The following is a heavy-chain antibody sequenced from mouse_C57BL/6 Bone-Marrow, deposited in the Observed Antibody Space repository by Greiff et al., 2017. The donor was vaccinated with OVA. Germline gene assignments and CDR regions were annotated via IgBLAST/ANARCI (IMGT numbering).Heavy chain of an antibody. Sequence: VQLQQPGAELVKPGASVKMSCKASGYTFTSYWITWVKQRPGQGLEWIGDIYPGSGSTNYNEKFKSKATLTVDTSSSTAYMQLSSLTSEDSAVYYCAIYYGYDVDAMDYWGQGTSVTVSS. J-gene: IGHJ4*01. D-gene: IGHD2-2*01. CDR2: IYPGSGST. V-gene: IGHV1-55*01. CDR3: AIYYGYDVDAMDY. CDR1: GYTFTSYW.